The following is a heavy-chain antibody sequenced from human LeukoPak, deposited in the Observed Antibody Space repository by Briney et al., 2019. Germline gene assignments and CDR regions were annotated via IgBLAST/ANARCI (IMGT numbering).Heavy chain of an antibody. D-gene: IGHD3-3*01. CDR3: ARGAFRYYDFWSGDFDAFDI. CDR1: GGSFSGYY. CDR2: INHSGST. V-gene: IGHV4-34*01. Sequence: SETLSLTCAVYGGSFSGYYWSWIRQPPGKGLEWIGEINHSGSTNYNPSLKSRVTISVDTSKNQFSLKLSSVTAADTAVYYCARGAFRYYDFWSGDFDAFDIWGQGTMVTVSS. J-gene: IGHJ3*02.